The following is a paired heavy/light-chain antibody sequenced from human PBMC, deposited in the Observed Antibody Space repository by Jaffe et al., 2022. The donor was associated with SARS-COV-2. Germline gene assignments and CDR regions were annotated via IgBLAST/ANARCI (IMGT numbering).Heavy chain of an antibody. Sequence: EVQLVESGGGLVQPGGSLRLSCSASGFSFSSYTMHWVRQAPGKGLEYVSAIGTNGGSTYYTDSVKGRFTISRDNSRNTLYLQMSSLRAEDTAVYYCVKPQTVHGYFDYWGQGTLVTVSS. CDR2: IGTNGGST. V-gene: IGHV3-64D*09. CDR1: GFSFSSYT. J-gene: IGHJ4*02. D-gene: IGHD1-1*01. CDR3: VKPQTVHGYFDY.
Light chain of an antibody. CDR3: QQYYITPYT. CDR1: QSVLYSSNNKNY. J-gene: IGKJ2*01. Sequence: DIVMTQSPDSLAVSLGEGATINCKSSQSVLYSSNNKNYLAWYQQKPGQPPKLLIYWASTRESGVPDRFSGSGSGTDFTLTISSLQAEDVAVYYCQQYYITPYTFGQGTKLEIK. V-gene: IGKV4-1*01. CDR2: WAS.